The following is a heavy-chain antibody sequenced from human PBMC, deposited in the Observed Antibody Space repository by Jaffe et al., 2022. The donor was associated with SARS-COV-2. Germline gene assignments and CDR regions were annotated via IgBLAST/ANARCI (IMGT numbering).Heavy chain of an antibody. J-gene: IGHJ6*02. D-gene: IGHD6-13*01. Sequence: EVQLVESGGGLVQPGGSLRLSCAASGFTFSSYWMSWVRQAPGKGLEWVANIKQDGSEKYYVDSVKGRFTISRDNAKNSLYLQMNSLRAEDTAVYYCAREGAGYSSSWYLPAIYYYYYGMDVWGQGTTVTVSS. CDR1: GFTFSSYW. CDR3: AREGAGYSSSWYLPAIYYYYYGMDV. CDR2: IKQDGSEK. V-gene: IGHV3-7*03.